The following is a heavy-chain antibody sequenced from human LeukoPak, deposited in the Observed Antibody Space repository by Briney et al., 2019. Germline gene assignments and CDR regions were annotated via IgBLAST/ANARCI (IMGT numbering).Heavy chain of an antibody. CDR1: GFTFRSYG. V-gene: IGHV3-30*02. CDR2: IWYDEITK. CDR3: ARDSGGSSSRRYYYYYMDV. Sequence: TGGSLRLSCVASGFTFRSYGIHWVRQAPGKGLEWLAFIWYDEITKNYADSVKGRFTISRDNSKNTLYLQMNSLRAEDTAVYYCARDSGGSSSRRYYYYYMDVWGKGTTVTVSS. J-gene: IGHJ6*03. D-gene: IGHD2-15*01.